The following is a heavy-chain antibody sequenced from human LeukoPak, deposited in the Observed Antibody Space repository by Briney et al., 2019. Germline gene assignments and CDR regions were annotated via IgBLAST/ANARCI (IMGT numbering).Heavy chain of an antibody. CDR3: AKGGDDSSGYSYYFDY. CDR1: GFTFDDYA. Sequence: GRSLRLSCAASGFTFDDYAMHWVRHAPGKGLEWVSGISWNSGSIVYADSVKDRFTISRDNAKNSLYLQMNSPRAEDMALYYCAKGGDDSSGYSYYFDYWGQGTLVTVSS. J-gene: IGHJ4*02. D-gene: IGHD3-22*01. CDR2: ISWNSGSI. V-gene: IGHV3-9*03.